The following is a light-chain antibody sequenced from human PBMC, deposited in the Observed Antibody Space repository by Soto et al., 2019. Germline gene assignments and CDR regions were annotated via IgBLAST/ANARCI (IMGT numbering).Light chain of an antibody. CDR3: QEYIRWPPGM. CDR2: DTS. Sequence: EIVGTQSPATLSASPGERVTLSCRASQFVSRRLAGYQQRLGQVPRLLIYDTSTRAPGISARFSGSGSGTEFTLTISSLQSEDFAFYYWQEYIRWPPGMFGPGTTVDIK. J-gene: IGKJ1*01. V-gene: IGKV3-15*01. CDR1: QFVSRR.